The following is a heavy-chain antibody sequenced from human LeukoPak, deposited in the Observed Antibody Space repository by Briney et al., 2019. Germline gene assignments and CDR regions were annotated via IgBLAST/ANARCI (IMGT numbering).Heavy chain of an antibody. CDR1: GYSFTGYY. CDR3: ARGGYSSSWRNWFDP. V-gene: IGHV1-2*06. Sequence: ASVKVSCKASGYSFTGYYMHWVRQAPGQGLEWMGRINPNSGGTNYAQKFQGRVTMTRDTSISTAYMELSRLRSDDTAVYYCARGGYSSSWRNWFDPWGQGTLVTVSS. CDR2: INPNSGGT. D-gene: IGHD6-13*01. J-gene: IGHJ5*02.